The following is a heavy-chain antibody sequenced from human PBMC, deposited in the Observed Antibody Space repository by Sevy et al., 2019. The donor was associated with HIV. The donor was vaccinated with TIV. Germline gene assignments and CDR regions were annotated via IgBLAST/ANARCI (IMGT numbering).Heavy chain of an antibody. Sequence: ASVKVSCKASGYTFTSYGISWVRQAPGQGLEWMGWISAYNGNTNYAQKLQGRVTMTTDTSTSTAYMELRSLRSDDTAVYYCAASITIFGVVITPYFDYWGQGTLVTVSS. CDR1: GYTFTSYG. V-gene: IGHV1-18*01. D-gene: IGHD3-3*01. CDR3: AASITIFGVVITPYFDY. CDR2: ISAYNGNT. J-gene: IGHJ4*02.